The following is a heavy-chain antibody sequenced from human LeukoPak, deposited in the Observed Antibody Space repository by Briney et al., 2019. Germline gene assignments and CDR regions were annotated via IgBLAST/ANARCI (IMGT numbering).Heavy chain of an antibody. D-gene: IGHD2-2*01. V-gene: IGHV1-2*02. Sequence: ASVKVSCKASGYTFTGYYMHWVRQAPGQGLEWMGWINPNSGGTNYAQKFQGRVTMTRNTSISTAYMELSSLRSEDTAVYYCARGRIPYCSSTSCAGGWFDPWGQGTLVTVSS. J-gene: IGHJ5*02. CDR3: ARGRIPYCSSTSCAGGWFDP. CDR2: INPNSGGT. CDR1: GYTFTGYY.